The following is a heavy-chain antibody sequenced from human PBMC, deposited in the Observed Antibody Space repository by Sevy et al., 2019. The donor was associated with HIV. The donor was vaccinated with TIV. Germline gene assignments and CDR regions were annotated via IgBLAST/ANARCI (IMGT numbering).Heavy chain of an antibody. CDR3: ARGEYDSRLTGAFDI. D-gene: IGHD3-22*01. CDR2: IYYSGST. CDR1: GGSISSGGYY. J-gene: IGHJ3*02. Sequence: SETLSLTCTVSGGSISSGGYYWSWIRQHPGKGLEWIGYIYYSGSTYYNPSLKSRVTISVDTSKNQFSLKLSSVTAADTAVYYCARGEYDSRLTGAFDIWGQVTMVTVSS. V-gene: IGHV4-31*03.